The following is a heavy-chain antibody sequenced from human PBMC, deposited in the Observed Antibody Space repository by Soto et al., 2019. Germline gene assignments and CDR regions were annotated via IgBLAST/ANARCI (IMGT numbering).Heavy chain of an antibody. CDR2: ISYEGSHK. CDR1: GFFFSSHG. CDR3: AKDFELPDGDYYHYGMDV. Sequence: QVQLVESGGGVVQPGGSLTLSCVASGFFFSSHGMYWVRQAPGRGLEWVALISYEGSHKYYVDSVKGRFTISRDNSKKTVYLHMTSLRAEDTALYYCAKDFELPDGDYYHYGMDVWGQGPTVSVSS. D-gene: IGHD1-1*01. J-gene: IGHJ6*02. V-gene: IGHV3-30*18.